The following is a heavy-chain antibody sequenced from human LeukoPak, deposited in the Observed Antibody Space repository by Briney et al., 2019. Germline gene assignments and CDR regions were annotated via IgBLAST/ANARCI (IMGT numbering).Heavy chain of an antibody. D-gene: IGHD5-12*01. CDR3: ARGRLRGRSGGTFDY. Sequence: ETLSLTWAVNGGSFSAYYWSWIRQPPGKGLEWIGEVNYSGSTNNNPSLKTRVTISVDSSKNQFSLKLSSLTAADTAVYYCARGRLRGRSGGTFDYWGQGTLVTVSS. V-gene: IGHV4-34*01. J-gene: IGHJ4*02. CDR1: GGSFSAYY. CDR2: VNYSGST.